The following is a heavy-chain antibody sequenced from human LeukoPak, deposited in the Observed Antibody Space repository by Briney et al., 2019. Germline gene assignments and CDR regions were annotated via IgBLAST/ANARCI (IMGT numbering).Heavy chain of an antibody. Sequence: SETLSLTCAVSDDSFSSHYWTWIRQPPGKGLEWIGYISYIGSTNYNPSLKGRVTISIDTSKNQFSLKLTSVTAADTAVYYCARDLVTVTKGFDISGQGTMVSVSS. CDR3: ARDLVTVTKGFDI. J-gene: IGHJ3*02. CDR1: DDSFSSHY. V-gene: IGHV4-59*11. CDR2: ISYIGST. D-gene: IGHD4-17*01.